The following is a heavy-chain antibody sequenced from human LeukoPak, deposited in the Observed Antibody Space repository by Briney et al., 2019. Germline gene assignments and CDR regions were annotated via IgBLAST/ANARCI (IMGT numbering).Heavy chain of an antibody. CDR3: ASFGQQWLESY. V-gene: IGHV3-74*01. D-gene: IGHD6-19*01. CDR2: ISTDGRTT. J-gene: IGHJ4*02. Sequence: GGSLRLSCVASGFAPSKDWMHWVRQVPGEGLEWVSRISTDGRTTGYADSVKGRFTISRDNAKNTLSLEMNNLKVEDTAVYYCASFGQQWLESYWGLGTLVTVSS. CDR1: GFAPSKDW.